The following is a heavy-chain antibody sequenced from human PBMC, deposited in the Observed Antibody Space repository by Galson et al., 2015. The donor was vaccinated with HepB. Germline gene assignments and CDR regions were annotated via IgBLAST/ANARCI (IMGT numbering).Heavy chain of an antibody. CDR1: GGSISSSSYY. J-gene: IGHJ4*02. CDR2: IYYSGST. Sequence: SETLSLTCTVSGGSISSSSYYWGWIRQPPGKGLEWIGSIYYSGSTYYNPSLKSRVTISVDTSKNQFSLKLSSVTAADTAVYDCAGIVLVSAAQFDYWGQGTLVTVSP. V-gene: IGHV4-39*01. CDR3: AGIVLVSAAQFDY. D-gene: IGHD2-2*01.